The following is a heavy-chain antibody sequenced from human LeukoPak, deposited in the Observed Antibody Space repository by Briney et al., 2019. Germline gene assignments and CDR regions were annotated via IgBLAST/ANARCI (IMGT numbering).Heavy chain of an antibody. CDR1: GGSFSGYY. J-gene: IGHJ2*01. CDR2: INHSGST. Sequence: PSETLSLTCAVYGGSFSGYYWSWIRQPPGKGLEWIGEINHSGSTNYNPSLKSRVTISVDTSKNQFSLKLSCVTAADTAVYYCASAPWSSGWYSRYFDLWGRGTLVTVSS. CDR3: ASAPWSSGWYSRYFDL. D-gene: IGHD6-19*01. V-gene: IGHV4-34*01.